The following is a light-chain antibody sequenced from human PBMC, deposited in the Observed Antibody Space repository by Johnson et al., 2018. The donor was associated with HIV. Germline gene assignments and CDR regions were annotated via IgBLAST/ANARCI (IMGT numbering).Light chain of an antibody. CDR1: SSNIGNNY. V-gene: IGLV1-51*01. CDR3: GTWDTSLSAHYV. CDR2: YNN. J-gene: IGLJ1*01. Sequence: QSVLTQPPSVSAAPGQKVTISCSGSSSNIGNNYVSWYQQLPGTAPKLLIYYNNKRPSGIPDRFSGSQSCTSATLGITGLQTGDEADYYCGTWDTSLSAHYVFGSGTKVIVL.